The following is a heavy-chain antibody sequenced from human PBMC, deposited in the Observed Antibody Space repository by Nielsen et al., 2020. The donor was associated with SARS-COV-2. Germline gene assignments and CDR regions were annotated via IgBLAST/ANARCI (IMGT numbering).Heavy chain of an antibody. Sequence: GESLKISCAASGFTFSSYAMSWVRQAPGKGLEWVSAISGSGGSTYYADSVKGRFTISRDNSKNTLYLQMNSLRAEDTAVYYCAKDGGMITMVREQPTSHYWGQGTLVTVSS. CDR2: ISGSGGST. V-gene: IGHV3-23*01. CDR3: AKDGGMITMVREQPTSHY. J-gene: IGHJ4*02. D-gene: IGHD3-10*01. CDR1: GFTFSSYA.